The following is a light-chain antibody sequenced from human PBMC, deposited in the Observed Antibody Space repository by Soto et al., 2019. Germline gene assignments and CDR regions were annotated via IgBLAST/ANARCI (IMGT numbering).Light chain of an antibody. CDR2: AAS. CDR3: QQSSSTPR. V-gene: IGKV1-39*01. J-gene: IGKJ5*01. CDR1: QSISSY. Sequence: DIQMTQSPSSLSASVGDRVTITCRASQSISSYLNWYQQKPGKAPKLLIYAASSLQSGVPSRFSGSGSGTDFTLTISSLQPEDFATYYCQQSSSTPRFGQGTRLEIK.